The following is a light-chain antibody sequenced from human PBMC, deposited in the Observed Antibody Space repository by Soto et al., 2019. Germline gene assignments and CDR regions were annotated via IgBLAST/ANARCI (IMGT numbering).Light chain of an antibody. Sequence: EIVLTKSPGTLSLSPGERATLSCRTSQTLSSSFLAWYQQTPGQAPRLLIYDTSTRAIDIPDRFSGSGSGTDFTLTISRLEPEDFAVYYCQQYGYLGTFGQGTKVDNK. CDR1: QTLSSSF. CDR2: DTS. J-gene: IGKJ1*01. V-gene: IGKV3-20*01. CDR3: QQYGYLGT.